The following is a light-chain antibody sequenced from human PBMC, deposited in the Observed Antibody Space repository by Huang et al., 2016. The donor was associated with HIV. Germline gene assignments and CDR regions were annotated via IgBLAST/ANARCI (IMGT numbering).Light chain of an antibody. J-gene: IGKJ1*01. CDR3: QQYYSFPLT. Sequence: AIRITQSPSSLSASTGDQVSITCRASQDINTYLAWYQQKPGKPPSLLIYATSTLQSGVPSRFSGSGSGTDFTLTITHLQSEDFATYYCQQYYSFPLTFGQGSQVEV. CDR1: QDINTY. V-gene: IGKV1-8*01. CDR2: ATS.